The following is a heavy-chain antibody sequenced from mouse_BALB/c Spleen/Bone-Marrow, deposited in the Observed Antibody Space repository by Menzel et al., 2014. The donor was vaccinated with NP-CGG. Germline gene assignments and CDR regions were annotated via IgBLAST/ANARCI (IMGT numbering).Heavy chain of an antibody. J-gene: IGHJ3*01. CDR2: IWRGGST. D-gene: IGHD2-14*01. Sequence: QVQLKHSGPSLVQPSQSLSITCTVSGFSLTSYGVHWVRQSSGKGLEWLGVIWRGGSTDYNAAFMSRLSITKDSSKSQVFFKMNSLQADDTAIYYCAKNGGYDGWFAYWGQGTLVTVSA. CDR1: GFSLTSYG. V-gene: IGHV2-5-1*01. CDR3: AKNGGYDGWFAY.